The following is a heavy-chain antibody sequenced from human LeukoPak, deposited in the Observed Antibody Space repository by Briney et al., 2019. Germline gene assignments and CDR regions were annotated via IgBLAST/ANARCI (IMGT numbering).Heavy chain of an antibody. J-gene: IGHJ4*02. D-gene: IGHD6-19*01. V-gene: IGHV4-34*01. Sequence: SETLSLTCAVYGGSFSGYYWSWIRQPPGKGLEWIGEINHSGSTNYNPSLKSRVTISVDTSKNQFSLKLCSVTAADTAVYYCARLRGPYSSGKGRTSYFDYWGQGTLVTVSS. CDR3: ARLRGPYSSGKGRTSYFDY. CDR2: INHSGST. CDR1: GGSFSGYY.